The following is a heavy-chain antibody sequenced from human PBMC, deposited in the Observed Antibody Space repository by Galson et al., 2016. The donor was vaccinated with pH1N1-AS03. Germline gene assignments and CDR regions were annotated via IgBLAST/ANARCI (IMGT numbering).Heavy chain of an antibody. CDR2: IYNSGPT. CDR1: GGSISSFY. CDR3: ARGRWDCGGDCYGLIDY. D-gene: IGHD2-21*02. V-gene: IGHV4-59*01. J-gene: IGHJ4*02. Sequence: ETLSLTCTVSGGSISSFYWTWIRQPPGKGLQFIGYIYNSGPTYYNPSLKSRVTISRDTTKNQFSLKLSSVTAADTAVYYCARGRWDCGGDCYGLIDYWGQGTLVTVSS.